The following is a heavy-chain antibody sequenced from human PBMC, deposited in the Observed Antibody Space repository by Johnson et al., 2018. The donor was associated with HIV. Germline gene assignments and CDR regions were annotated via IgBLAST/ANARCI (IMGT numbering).Heavy chain of an antibody. J-gene: IGHJ3*02. CDR3: ARYLRKRGGESAFDI. V-gene: IGHV3-33*08. D-gene: IGHD1-14*01. CDR1: KFAFSTYA. CDR2: IRYDGSDE. Sequence: QVQLVESGGGVVQPGRSLRLSCAASKFAFSTYAMHWVRQAPGKGPEWVAFIRYDGSDEYYADSVKGRFTISRDNSKNTLYLQMNSLRAYDTAVYYCARYLRKRGGESAFDIWGQGTMV.